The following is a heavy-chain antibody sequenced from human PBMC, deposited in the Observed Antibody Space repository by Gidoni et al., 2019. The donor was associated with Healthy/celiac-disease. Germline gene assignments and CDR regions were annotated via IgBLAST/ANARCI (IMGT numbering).Heavy chain of an antibody. V-gene: IGHV3-33*01. D-gene: IGHD3-22*01. J-gene: IGHJ2*01. Sequence: QVQLVESGGGVVQPGRSRRLSCAASGFTFSSYGMHWVRQAPGKGLEWVAVIWYDGSNKYYADSVKGRFTISRDNSKNTLYLQMNSLRAEDTAVYYCARGYDSRGSPPHWYFDLWGRGTLVTVSS. CDR2: IWYDGSNK. CDR1: GFTFSSYG. CDR3: ARGYDSRGSPPHWYFDL.